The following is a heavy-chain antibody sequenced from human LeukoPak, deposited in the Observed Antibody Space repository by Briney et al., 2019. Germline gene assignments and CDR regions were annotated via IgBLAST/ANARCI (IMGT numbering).Heavy chain of an antibody. J-gene: IGHJ4*02. CDR1: GYTFTSYY. CDR2: INPSGGST. V-gene: IGHV1-46*01. CDR3: ARAAGATYFDY. D-gene: IGHD1-26*01. Sequence: ASVKVSCKASGYTFTSYYIHWVRQAPGQGLEWMGIINPSGGSTSYAQKFQGRVTMTRDTSTGTVYMELSSLRSEDTAVYYCARAAGATYFDYWGQGTLSPSPQ.